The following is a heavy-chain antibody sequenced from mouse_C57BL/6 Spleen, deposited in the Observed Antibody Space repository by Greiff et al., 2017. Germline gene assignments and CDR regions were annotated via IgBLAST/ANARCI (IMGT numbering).Heavy chain of an antibody. CDR3: ARVYDGYYVYWYFDV. D-gene: IGHD2-3*01. Sequence: DVKLQESGPGLVKPSPSLSLTCSVTGYSITSGYYWNWIRQFPGNKLEWMGYISYDGSNNYNPSLKNRISITRDTSKKQFFLKLDSVTTEDTATDYCARVYDGYYVYWYFDVWGTGTTVTVSS. CDR2: ISYDGSN. V-gene: IGHV3-6*01. CDR1: GYSITSGYY. J-gene: IGHJ1*03.